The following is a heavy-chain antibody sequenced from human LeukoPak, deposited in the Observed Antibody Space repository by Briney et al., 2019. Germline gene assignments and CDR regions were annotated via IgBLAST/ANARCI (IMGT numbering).Heavy chain of an antibody. Sequence: PGGSLRLSCAASGFTFSSYAMHWVRQAPGKGLEWVAVISYDGSNKYYADSVKGRFTITRDNSKNTLYLQMSSLRAEDTAVYYCARDEWNFDYWGQGTLVTVSS. CDR1: GFTFSSYA. J-gene: IGHJ4*02. CDR3: ARDEWNFDY. CDR2: ISYDGSNK. D-gene: IGHD3-3*01. V-gene: IGHV3-30-3*01.